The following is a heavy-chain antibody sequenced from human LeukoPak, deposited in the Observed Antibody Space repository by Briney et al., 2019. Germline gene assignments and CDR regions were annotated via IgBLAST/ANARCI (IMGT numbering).Heavy chain of an antibody. CDR1: GGSISSSSYY. CDR2: IYYSGST. J-gene: IGHJ4*02. CDR3: ARSGYSGSLDFDY. D-gene: IGHD5-12*01. V-gene: IGHV4-39*01. Sequence: SETLSLTCTVSGGSISSSSYYWGWIRQPPGKGLEWIGSIYYSGSTYYNPSLKSRVTISVDTSKNQFSLKLSSVTAADTAVYYCARSGYSGSLDFDYWGQGTLVTVSS.